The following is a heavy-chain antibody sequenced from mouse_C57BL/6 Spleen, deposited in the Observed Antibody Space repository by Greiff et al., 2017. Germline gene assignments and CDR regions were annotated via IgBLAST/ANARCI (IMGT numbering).Heavy chain of an antibody. CDR1: GYTFTAYP. V-gene: IGHV1-47*01. CDR2: FHPYNDDT. J-gene: IGHJ1*03. D-gene: IGHD1-1*01. CDR3: ARSGSSYGVYWYFDV. Sequence: QVQLQQSGAELVKPGASVKMSCKASGYTFTAYPIEWMKQNHGKSLEWIGNFHPYNDDTKYNEKFKGKATLTVEKSSSTVYLELSRLTSDDSAVYYCARSGSSYGVYWYFDVWGTGTTVTVSS.